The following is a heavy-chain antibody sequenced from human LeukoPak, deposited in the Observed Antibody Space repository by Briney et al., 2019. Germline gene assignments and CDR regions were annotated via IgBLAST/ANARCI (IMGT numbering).Heavy chain of an antibody. CDR2: FYPEDGET. CDR1: GYTPTELS. J-gene: IGHJ4*02. V-gene: IGHV1-24*01. D-gene: IGHD1-26*01. CDR3: ATPNNPSGSYWVYFDY. Sequence: ASVKVSCKVSGYTPTELSMHWVRQAPGKGLEWMGGFYPEDGETIYAQKFQGRVTMTEDTSTDTAYMELSSLRSEDTAVYYCATPNNPSGSYWVYFDYWGQGTLVTVSS.